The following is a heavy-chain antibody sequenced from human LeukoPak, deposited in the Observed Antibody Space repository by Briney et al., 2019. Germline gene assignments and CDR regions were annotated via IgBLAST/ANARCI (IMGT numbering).Heavy chain of an antibody. Sequence: GGSLRLSCAASGFTFSNAWLHWVRQAPGKGLVWVSHINNDGSYATYAESVKGRFTISRDNAKNTLFLQMNSLRAEDTAVYYCARINYEGDSWGQGTLVTVSS. CDR2: INNDGSYA. CDR1: GFTFSNAW. D-gene: IGHD3-16*01. CDR3: ARINYEGDS. V-gene: IGHV3-74*01. J-gene: IGHJ4*02.